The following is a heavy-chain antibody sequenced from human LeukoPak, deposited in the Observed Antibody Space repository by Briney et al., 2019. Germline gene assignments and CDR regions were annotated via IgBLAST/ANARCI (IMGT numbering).Heavy chain of an antibody. CDR1: GFTFSSYW. J-gene: IGHJ4*02. V-gene: IGHV3-7*01. CDR2: IKQDGREK. CDR3: AREVDTATVFDY. Sequence: GGSLRLSCAASGFTFSSYWMSWVRQAPGKGLEWVANIKQDGREKYYVDSMKGRFTISRDNTKNSLYLQMNSLRAEDTAVYYCAREVDTATVFDYWGQGTLVTVSS. D-gene: IGHD5-18*01.